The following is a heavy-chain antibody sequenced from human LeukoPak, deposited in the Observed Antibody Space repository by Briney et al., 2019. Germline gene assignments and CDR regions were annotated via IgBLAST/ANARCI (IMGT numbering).Heavy chain of an antibody. D-gene: IGHD3-22*01. CDR2: IRYDGSNK. J-gene: IGHJ4*02. CDR1: GFTFSNYG. Sequence: GGSLRLSCATSGFTFSNYGMHWVRQAPGKGLEWVTFIRYDGSNKYYADSVKGRFTISRDNSKNTLYLQMNSLRVEDTAVYYCAKGIHYYDSSGYYSWGQGTLVTVSS. V-gene: IGHV3-30*02. CDR3: AKGIHYYDSSGYYS.